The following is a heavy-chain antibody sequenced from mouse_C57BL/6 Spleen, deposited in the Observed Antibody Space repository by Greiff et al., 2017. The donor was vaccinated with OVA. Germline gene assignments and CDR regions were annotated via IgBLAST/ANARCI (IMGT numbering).Heavy chain of an antibody. V-gene: IGHV1-55*01. CDR1: GYTFTSYW. D-gene: IGHD1-1*01. J-gene: IGHJ1*03. Sequence: QVQLQQPGAELVKPGASVKMSCKASGYTFTSYWITWVKQRPGQGLEWIGDIYPGSGSTNYNEKFKSKATLTVDTSSSTAYMQLSSLTSEDSAVYYCARFLNYCGSSYRYWYFDVWGTGTTVTVSS. CDR3: ARFLNYCGSSYRYWYFDV. CDR2: IYPGSGST.